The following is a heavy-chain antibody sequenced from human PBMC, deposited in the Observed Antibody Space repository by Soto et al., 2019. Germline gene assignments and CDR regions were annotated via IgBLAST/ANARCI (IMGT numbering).Heavy chain of an antibody. CDR3: ARDRGYGDRYYFDY. J-gene: IGHJ4*02. V-gene: IGHV3-21*05. Sequence: EVQLVESGGGLVQPGGSLRLSCAASGFTFSRYSMNWVRQAPGKGLEWISYISSSSSYIYYADSVKGRFTISRDNAKNSLYLQMNSLRAEDTAVYYCARDRGYGDRYYFDYWGQGTLVTVSS. D-gene: IGHD4-17*01. CDR2: ISSSSSYI. CDR1: GFTFSRYS.